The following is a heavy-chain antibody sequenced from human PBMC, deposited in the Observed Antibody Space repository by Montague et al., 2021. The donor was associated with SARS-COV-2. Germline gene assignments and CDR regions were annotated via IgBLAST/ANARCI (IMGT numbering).Heavy chain of an antibody. J-gene: IGHJ3*01. CDR3: ARTSDPSNFDSTGYYGAFDV. CDR1: GATISSDC. Sequence: SETLSLTCTVSGATISSDCWSWIRQSPGKGLEWIGYMSYSGSATYNPSLESRVATSRDTSKNQFSLTLIPATAADTAIYYCARTSDPSNFDSTGYYGAFDVWGQGTTVIVSS. V-gene: IGHV4-59*01. CDR2: MSYSGSA. D-gene: IGHD3-22*01.